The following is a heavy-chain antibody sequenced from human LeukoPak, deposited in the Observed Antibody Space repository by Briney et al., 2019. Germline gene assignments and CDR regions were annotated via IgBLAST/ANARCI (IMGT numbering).Heavy chain of an antibody. CDR1: GGSFSGYY. D-gene: IGHD6-19*01. J-gene: IGHJ4*02. V-gene: IGHV4-34*01. CDR2: INHSGST. CDR3: ARSQSGTGYSSGWYVG. Sequence: SETLSLTCAVYGGSFSGYYWSWIRQPPGEGLEWIGEINHSGSTNYNPSLKSRVTISVDTSKNQFSLKLSSVTAADTAVCYCARSQSGTGYSSGWYVGWGQGTLVTVSS.